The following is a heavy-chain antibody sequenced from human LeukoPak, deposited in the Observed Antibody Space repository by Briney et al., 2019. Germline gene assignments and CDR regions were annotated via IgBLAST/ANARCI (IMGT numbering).Heavy chain of an antibody. J-gene: IGHJ4*02. CDR2: INSDATNT. CDR3: ARGGWGSSVHFDT. D-gene: IGHD3-10*01. CDR1: GFTLSSFW. Sequence: GGSLRLSCATSGFTLSSFWMHWVRHPPGKGLVWVSRINSDATNTNYADSVKGRFTISRDNTKNTVYLQMNSLGAEDTAVHYCARGGWGSSVHFDTWGQGALVTVSS. V-gene: IGHV3-74*01.